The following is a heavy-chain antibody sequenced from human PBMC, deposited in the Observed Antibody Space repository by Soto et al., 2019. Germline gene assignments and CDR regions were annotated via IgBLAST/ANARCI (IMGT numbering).Heavy chain of an antibody. CDR1: GGSISSSSYY. CDR2: IYYSGST. CDR3: AREWATRSRWYYYYYYGMDV. D-gene: IGHD6-13*01. V-gene: IGHV4-39*02. J-gene: IGHJ6*02. Sequence: SETLSLTCTVSGGSISSSSYYWGWIRQPPGKGLEWIGSIYYSGSTYYNPSLKSRVTISVDTSKNQFSLKLSSVTAADTAVYYWAREWATRSRWYYYYYYGMDVWGQGTTVTVYS.